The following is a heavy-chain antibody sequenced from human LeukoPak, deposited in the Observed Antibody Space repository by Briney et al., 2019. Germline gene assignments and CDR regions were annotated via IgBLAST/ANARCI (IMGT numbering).Heavy chain of an antibody. CDR1: GFTFSSYS. J-gene: IGHJ6*02. CDR3: ARASHIVVVPAAMPGSGMDV. V-gene: IGHV3-48*01. CDR2: ISSSSSTI. D-gene: IGHD2-2*01. Sequence: GRSLRLSCAASGFTFSSYSMNWVRQAPRNGLEWVSYISSSSSTIYYADSVKGRFTISRDNAKNSLYLQMNSLRAEDTAVYYCARASHIVVVPAAMPGSGMDVWGQGTTVTVSS.